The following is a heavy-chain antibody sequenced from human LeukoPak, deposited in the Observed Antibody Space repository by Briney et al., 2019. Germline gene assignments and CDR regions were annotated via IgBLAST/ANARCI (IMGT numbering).Heavy chain of an antibody. CDR3: ARDARYGSGSYYNL. Sequence: GGSLRLSCAASGFTFSSYEMHWVRQAPGKGLEWVAVISYDGSNKYYADSVKGRFTISRDNSKNTLYLQMNSLRAEDTAVYYCARDARYGSGSYYNLWGQGTLVTVSS. D-gene: IGHD3-10*01. J-gene: IGHJ4*02. V-gene: IGHV3-30*04. CDR1: GFTFSSYE. CDR2: ISYDGSNK.